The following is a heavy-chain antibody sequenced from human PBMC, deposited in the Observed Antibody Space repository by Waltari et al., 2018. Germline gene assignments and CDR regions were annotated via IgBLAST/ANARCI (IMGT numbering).Heavy chain of an antibody. CDR1: GFTFSSHW. Sequence: EVQLVESGGGLVQPGGSLRLSCAASGFTFSSHWMHWVRQAPGRGLVGGSLLNTEGSDTAYADSVRGRVTISRDNAKNTLFLQMNSLRVEDTAVYYCARAYSGKKNPKESWGQGTLVTVSS. CDR2: LNTEGSDT. CDR3: ARAYSGKKNPKES. J-gene: IGHJ5*02. V-gene: IGHV3-74*03. D-gene: IGHD4-4*01.